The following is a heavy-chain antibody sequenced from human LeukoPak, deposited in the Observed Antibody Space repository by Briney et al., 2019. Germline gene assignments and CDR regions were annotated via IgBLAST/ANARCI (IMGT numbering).Heavy chain of an antibody. J-gene: IGHJ4*02. CDR2: TSDDGRNK. CDR3: ASRSMASDY. V-gene: IGHV3-30*03. Sequence: TGGSLRLSCAASGFTLSKFGMHWVRQAPGKGLEWVALTSDDGRNKYYADSVKGRFTISRDNSKNTLYLQMSSLRAEDTAVYYCASRSMASDYWGQGTLVTVSS. D-gene: IGHD2/OR15-2a*01. CDR1: GFTLSKFG.